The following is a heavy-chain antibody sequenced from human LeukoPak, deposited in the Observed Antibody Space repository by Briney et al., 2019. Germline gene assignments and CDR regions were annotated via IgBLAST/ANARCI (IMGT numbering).Heavy chain of an antibody. J-gene: IGHJ4*02. CDR1: GYTFTGYY. Sequence: ASVKVSCKASGYTFTGYYMHWVRQAPGQGLEWMGWINPNSGGTNYAQKFQGRVTMTRDTSISTAYMELSRLRSDDTAVYFCARGYCSNTRCYFAPKSFDYWGQGTLVTVSS. CDR3: ARGYCSNTRCYFAPKSFDY. V-gene: IGHV1-2*02. CDR2: INPNSGGT. D-gene: IGHD2-2*01.